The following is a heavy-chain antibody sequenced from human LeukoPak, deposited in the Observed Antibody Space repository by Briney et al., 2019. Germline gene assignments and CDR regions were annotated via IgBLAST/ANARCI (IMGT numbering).Heavy chain of an antibody. J-gene: IGHJ6*04. CDR3: AREDIEVVPAPGYGMDD. D-gene: IGHD2-2*01. V-gene: IGHV3-30*03. CDR2: MSYDGSNK. CDR1: GFGFSSYV. Sequence: PGGSLRLSCAAPGFGFSSYVMHWVRQAPGKGLEWVAVMSYDGSNKYYADSVKGRFTISRDNSKNTLYLQMNSLRAEDTAVYYCAREDIEVVPAPGYGMDDWGKGTTVTVSS.